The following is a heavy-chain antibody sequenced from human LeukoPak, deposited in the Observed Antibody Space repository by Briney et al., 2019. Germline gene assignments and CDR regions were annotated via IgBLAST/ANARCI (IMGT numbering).Heavy chain of an antibody. Sequence: ASVNASCKASGYTFTSYDMHWVRQPPGQGLEWMGIINPSGDSTSYAQEFQGRVTMTSDTSTSTVYMELSSLRSEDTAVYYCASVLYCGADCYSGRYFFDYWGQGTLVTVTS. D-gene: IGHD2-21*02. CDR2: INPSGDST. CDR1: GYTFTSYD. CDR3: ASVLYCGADCYSGRYFFDY. V-gene: IGHV1-46*01. J-gene: IGHJ4*02.